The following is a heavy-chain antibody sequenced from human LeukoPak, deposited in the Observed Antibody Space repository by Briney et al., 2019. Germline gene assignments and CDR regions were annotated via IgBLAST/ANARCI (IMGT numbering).Heavy chain of an antibody. CDR3: ARLESSGYYVY. CDR1: GYSFTSYW. CDR2: IDPRDSCT. J-gene: IGHJ4*02. Sequence: GESLKISCKGSGYSFTSYWISWVRQMPGKGLEWMGRIDPRDSCTKYSPSYQGHVSISADKSISTAYLQWSSLKASDTATYYCARLESSGYYVYWGQGTLVTVSS. D-gene: IGHD3-22*01. V-gene: IGHV5-10-1*01.